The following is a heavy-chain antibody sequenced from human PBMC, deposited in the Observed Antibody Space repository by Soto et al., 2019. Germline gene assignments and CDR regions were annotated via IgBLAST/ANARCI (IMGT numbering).Heavy chain of an antibody. CDR2: ISAYKGNT. CDR1: GYTFTSYG. CDR3: ARDPYSSSWQSHLPDYSFDF. V-gene: IGHV1-18*01. D-gene: IGHD6-13*01. Sequence: QVQLVQSGTEVKKPGASVKVSCKASGYTFTSYGITWVRQAPGQGLEWMGWISAYKGNTNYAQKLQGRVTMTTDTSTSTAYMELRSLRSDDTAVYYCARDPYSSSWQSHLPDYSFDFWGQGTLVTVSS. J-gene: IGHJ4*02.